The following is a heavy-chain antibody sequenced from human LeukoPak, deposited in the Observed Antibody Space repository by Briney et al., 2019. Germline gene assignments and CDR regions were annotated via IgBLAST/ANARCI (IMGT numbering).Heavy chain of an antibody. Sequence: ASVKVSCKASGYTFTSYAMNWVRQAPGQGLEWMGWINTNTGNPTYAQGFTGRFVFSLDTSVSTAYLQISSLKAEDTAVYYCARERNDFYGSVGCVGDSYMDVWGKGTTVTVSS. CDR3: ARERNDFYGSVGCVGDSYMDV. D-gene: IGHD3-22*01. CDR2: INTNTGNP. CDR1: GYTFTSYA. V-gene: IGHV7-4-1*02. J-gene: IGHJ6*03.